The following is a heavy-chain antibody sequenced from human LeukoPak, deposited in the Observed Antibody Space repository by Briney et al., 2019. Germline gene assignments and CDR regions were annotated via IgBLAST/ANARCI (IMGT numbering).Heavy chain of an antibody. CDR2: ITDSGLST. CDR3: AKHTNWYYFDY. D-gene: IGHD7-27*01. V-gene: IGHV3-23*01. CDR1: GFTFSNYA. J-gene: IGHJ4*02. Sequence: PGGSLRLSCAASGFTFSNYAMTWVRQAPGKGLEWVSSITDSGLSTYYADSVKGRFTFSRDNSKNTVYLEMNNLRAEDTAVYYCAKHTNWYYFDYWGQGTLVTVSS.